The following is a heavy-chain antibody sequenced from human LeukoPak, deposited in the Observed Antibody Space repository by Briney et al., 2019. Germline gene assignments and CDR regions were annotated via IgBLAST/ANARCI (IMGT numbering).Heavy chain of an antibody. CDR2: INHSGST. V-gene: IGHV4-34*01. Sequence: SETLSLTCAVYVGSFSGYYWSWIRQPPGKGLEWIGEINHSGSTNYNPSLKSRVIISVDTSKNQFSLKLSSVTAADTAMYYCARNPYDILTGFYKNPGGFDYWGQGTLVTVSS. D-gene: IGHD3-9*01. CDR1: VGSFSGYY. CDR3: ARNPYDILTGFYKNPGGFDY. J-gene: IGHJ4*02.